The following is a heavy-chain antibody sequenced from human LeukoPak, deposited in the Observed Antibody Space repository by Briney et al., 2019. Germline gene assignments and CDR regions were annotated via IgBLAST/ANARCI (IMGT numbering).Heavy chain of an antibody. D-gene: IGHD1-7*01. J-gene: IGHJ4*02. CDR2: INPNSGGT. CDR3: ARDLGTMGSEFDY. CDR1: GYTFTGYY. Sequence: ASVKVSCKASGYTFTGYYMHWVRQAPGQGLEWMGRINPNSGGTNHAQKFQGRVTMTRDTSISTAYMELSRLRSDDTAVYYCARDLGTMGSEFDYWGQGTLVTVSS. V-gene: IGHV1-2*06.